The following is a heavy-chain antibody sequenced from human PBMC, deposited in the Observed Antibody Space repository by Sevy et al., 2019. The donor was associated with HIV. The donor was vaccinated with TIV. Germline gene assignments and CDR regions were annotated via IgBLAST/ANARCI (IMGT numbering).Heavy chain of an antibody. CDR2: ISGSSNYI. V-gene: IGHV3-21*06. Sequence: GSLRLSCAASAFTFNSYNMNWVRQAPGKGLEWVSCISGSSNYIYYAESLKGRFIISRDNAKNTLYLQMNSLRADDTAVYYCARGPPDGSYDYFDYWGQGTLVTVSS. J-gene: IGHJ4*02. CDR1: AFTFNSYN. D-gene: IGHD1-26*01. CDR3: ARGPPDGSYDYFDY.